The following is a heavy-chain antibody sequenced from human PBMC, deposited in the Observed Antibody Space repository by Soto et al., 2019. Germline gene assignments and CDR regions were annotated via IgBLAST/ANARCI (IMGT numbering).Heavy chain of an antibody. CDR3: AKGGGAENGWFLDH. V-gene: IGHV3-30*18. CDR1: GFTFRRYG. D-gene: IGHD6-19*01. J-gene: IGHJ4*02. Sequence: GGSLRLSFAVSGFTFRRYGMLWFRQAPGKGLEWLAVISYDGGEKNYLDAVKGRFTISRDNSKNTLSLQMNSLRPDDTALYYGAKGGGAENGWFLDHWGQGVPVTVSS. CDR2: ISYDGGEK.